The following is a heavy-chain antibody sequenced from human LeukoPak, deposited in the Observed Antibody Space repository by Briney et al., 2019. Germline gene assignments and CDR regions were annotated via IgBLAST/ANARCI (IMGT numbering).Heavy chain of an antibody. CDR2: IYYSGST. J-gene: IGHJ6*03. CDR3: ARGNLWDYRRYYYYMDV. CDR1: GGSISSYY. D-gene: IGHD4-11*01. Sequence: PSETLSLTCTVSGGSISSYYWSWIRQPPGKGLEWIGYIYYSGSTNYNPSLKSRVTISVDTSKNQFSLKLNSVTAADTAVYYCARGNLWDYRRYYYYMDVWGKGTTVTVSS. V-gene: IGHV4-59*12.